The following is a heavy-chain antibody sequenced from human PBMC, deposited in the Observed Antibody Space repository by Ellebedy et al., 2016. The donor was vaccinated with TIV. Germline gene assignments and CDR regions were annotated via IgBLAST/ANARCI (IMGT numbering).Heavy chain of an antibody. Sequence: SETLSLXXAVYGGSFSGYYWSWIRQPPGKGLEWIGSIYHSGSTYYNPSLKSRVTISVDTSKNQFSLKLSSVTAADTAVYYCAREWSSGSYNYWGQGTLVTVSS. D-gene: IGHD3-10*01. CDR2: IYHSGST. J-gene: IGHJ4*02. CDR1: GGSFSGYY. V-gene: IGHV4-34*01. CDR3: AREWSSGSYNY.